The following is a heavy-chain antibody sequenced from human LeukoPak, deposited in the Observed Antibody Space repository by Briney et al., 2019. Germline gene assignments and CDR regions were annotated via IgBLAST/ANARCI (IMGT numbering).Heavy chain of an antibody. D-gene: IGHD3-22*01. J-gene: IGHJ4*02. Sequence: SETLSLTCTVSAGSISSSSYYWGWIRQPPGKGLEWIGSIYYSGSTYYNPSLKSRVTISVDTSKNQFSLKLSSVTAADTAVYYCARGYDSSGYYYWGQGTLVTVSS. V-gene: IGHV4-39*07. CDR1: AGSISSSSYY. CDR3: ARGYDSSGYYY. CDR2: IYYSGST.